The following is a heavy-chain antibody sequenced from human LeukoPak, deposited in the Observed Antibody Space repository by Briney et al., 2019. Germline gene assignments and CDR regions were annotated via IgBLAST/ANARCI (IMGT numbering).Heavy chain of an antibody. D-gene: IGHD3-16*01. CDR3: ARHRIRFWFDP. CDR1: GFTFSSYS. Sequence: GGSLRLSCAASGFTFSSYSMNWVRQAPGKGLEWVSSISSSSSYIYYADSVKGRFTISRDNAKNSLYLQMNSLRAEDTAVYYCARHRIRFWFDPWGQGTLVAVSS. J-gene: IGHJ5*02. V-gene: IGHV3-21*01. CDR2: ISSSSSYI.